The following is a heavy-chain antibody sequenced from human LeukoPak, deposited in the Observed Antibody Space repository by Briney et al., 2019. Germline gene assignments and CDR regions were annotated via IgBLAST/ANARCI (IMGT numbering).Heavy chain of an antibody. V-gene: IGHV1-69*13. Sequence: SVKVSCKASGGTFSSYAISWVRQAPGQGLEWMGGIIPIFGTANYAQKFQGRVTITADESTSTAYMELSSLRSEDTAVYYCARRRRGPGRPLDYWGQGTLVTVSS. CDR2: IIPIFGTA. CDR1: GGTFSSYA. CDR3: ARRRRGPGRPLDY. D-gene: IGHD1-1*01. J-gene: IGHJ4*02.